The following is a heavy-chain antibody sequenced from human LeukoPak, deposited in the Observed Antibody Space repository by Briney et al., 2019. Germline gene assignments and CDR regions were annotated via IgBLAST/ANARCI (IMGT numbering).Heavy chain of an antibody. J-gene: IGHJ4*02. CDR1: GFTFSTYR. Sequence: PGGSLRLSCAASGFTFSTYRMNWVRQAPGKGLEWVSYISSSRSTIYYADSVKGRFTISRDNAKNSLYLQMNSLRAEDTAVYDCARAPGSLLPVVPDYWGQGTLVTVSS. D-gene: IGHD2-15*01. CDR3: ARAPGSLLPVVPDY. V-gene: IGHV3-48*01. CDR2: ISSSRSTI.